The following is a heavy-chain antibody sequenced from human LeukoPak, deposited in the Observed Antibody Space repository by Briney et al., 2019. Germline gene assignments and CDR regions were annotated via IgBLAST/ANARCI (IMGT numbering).Heavy chain of an antibody. CDR1: GFTINQHA. CDR3: ARFGLPYSIDL. J-gene: IGHJ6*02. V-gene: IGHV3-7*01. D-gene: IGHD3/OR15-3a*01. Sequence: PGGSLSLSCIASGFTINQHAMSWVRQAPVKGLEWVASIRPDGSAVFYVDSVKGRFTFSRDNAKNSLDLQMNSLRAEDTAVYYCARFGLPYSIDLWGQGTMVTVSS. CDR2: IRPDGSAV.